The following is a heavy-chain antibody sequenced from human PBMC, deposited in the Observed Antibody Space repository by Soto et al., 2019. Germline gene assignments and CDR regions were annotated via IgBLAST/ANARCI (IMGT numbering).Heavy chain of an antibody. CDR2: IYYSGST. D-gene: IGHD1-26*01. CDR3: ARVSQVVGTTTREYFDY. Sequence: SETLSLTCTVSGDSISSGYYYWSWIRQPPGKGLEWIGCIYYSGSTYYNPSLKSRVTISVDRSQTQFYLQLNSVAAADTAVYYCARVSQVVGTTTREYFDYWGPGTLVTVSS. CDR1: GDSISSGYYY. J-gene: IGHJ4*02. V-gene: IGHV4-30-4*01.